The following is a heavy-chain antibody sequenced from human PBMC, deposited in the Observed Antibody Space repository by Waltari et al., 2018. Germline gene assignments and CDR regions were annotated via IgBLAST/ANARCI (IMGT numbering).Heavy chain of an antibody. Sequence: QLQLQESGPGLVKPSETLSLTCSVSGGSITSNRHYWGWIRQPPGQGLEWIGTISYAGATYSSPSLNRRVTVSRDTSKNQLSLTLGSVTASDTAVYYCATYIGASVGTAAFDVWGQGAMVTVSS. J-gene: IGHJ3*01. CDR1: GGSITSNRHY. CDR3: ATYIGASVGTAAFDV. D-gene: IGHD5-12*01. V-gene: IGHV4-39*01. CDR2: ISYAGAT.